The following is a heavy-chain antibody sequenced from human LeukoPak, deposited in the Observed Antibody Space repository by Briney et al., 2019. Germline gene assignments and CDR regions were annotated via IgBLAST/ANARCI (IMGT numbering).Heavy chain of an antibody. CDR3: ARGTSGPPKQGTGGWFDP. V-gene: IGHV3-11*06. CDR2: ISSSSSYT. CDR1: GFTFSDYY. J-gene: IGHJ5*02. Sequence: PGGSLRLSCAASGFTFSDYYMSWIRQAPGKGLEWVSYISSSSSYTNYADSVKGRLTISRDNAKNSLYLQMNSLRAEDTAVYYCARGTSGPPKQGTGGWFDPWGQGTLVTVSS. D-gene: IGHD1-7*01.